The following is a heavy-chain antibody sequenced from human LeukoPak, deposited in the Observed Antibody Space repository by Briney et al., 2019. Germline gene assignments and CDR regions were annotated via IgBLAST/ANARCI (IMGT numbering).Heavy chain of an antibody. J-gene: IGHJ4*02. V-gene: IGHV3-7*02. CDR3: VGLGEDY. D-gene: IGHD3-10*01. CDR1: GFTFRRYW. CDR2: INQDGSEK. Sequence: GGSLRLSCAASGFTFRRYWMSWARQASGKGLEWVANINQDGSEKYYVDSVKGRFTISRDNAKNSLYLQMNSLRAEDTAVYYCVGLGEDYWGQGTLVTVSS.